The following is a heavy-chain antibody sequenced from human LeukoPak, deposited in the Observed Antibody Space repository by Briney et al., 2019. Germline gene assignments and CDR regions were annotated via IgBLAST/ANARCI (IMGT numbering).Heavy chain of an antibody. J-gene: IGHJ4*02. CDR2: VAYTGST. CDR1: GGSITSGEHY. CDR3: ARDSVAAAGFDY. V-gene: IGHV4-30-4*01. Sequence: PSETLSLTCTVSGGSITSGEHYCSWIRQPPGKGLEWIGYVAYTGSTNYNPSLSSRVTMSVDTSKNQFSLKLSSVTAADTAVYYCARDSVAAAGFDYWGQGTLVTVSS. D-gene: IGHD6-13*01.